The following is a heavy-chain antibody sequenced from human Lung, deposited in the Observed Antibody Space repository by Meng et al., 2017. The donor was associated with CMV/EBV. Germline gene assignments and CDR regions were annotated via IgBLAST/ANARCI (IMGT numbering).Heavy chain of an antibody. CDR1: GFTFDNYG. CDR3: AKDLLLFGGANAYFDY. D-gene: IGHD3-16*01. Sequence: GESXKISXAASGFTFDNYGMHWVRQTPGKGLEWVAFIRHDGTNKYYGDSVKGRFTISRDNSKNTVYLQMNSLRLEETAIYYCAKDLLLFGGANAYFDYWGQGTLVTVSS. J-gene: IGHJ4*02. CDR2: IRHDGTNK. V-gene: IGHV3-30*02.